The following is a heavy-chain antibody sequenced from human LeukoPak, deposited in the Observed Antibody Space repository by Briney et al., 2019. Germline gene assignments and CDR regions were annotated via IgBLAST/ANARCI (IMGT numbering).Heavy chain of an antibody. V-gene: IGHV4-39*01. CDR3: ARQMGYGDYSKFDY. Sequence: SETLSLTCTVSGGSISSSSYYWGWIRQPPGKGLKWIGSIYYSGSTYYNPSLKSRVTISVDTSKNQFSLKLSSVTAADTAVYYCARQMGYGDYSKFDYWGQGTLVTVSS. J-gene: IGHJ4*02. CDR2: IYYSGST. CDR1: GGSISSSSYY. D-gene: IGHD4-17*01.